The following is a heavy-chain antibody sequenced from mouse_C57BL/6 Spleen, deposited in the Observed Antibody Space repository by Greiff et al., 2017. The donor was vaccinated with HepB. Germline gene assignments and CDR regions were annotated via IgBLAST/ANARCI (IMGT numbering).Heavy chain of an antibody. V-gene: IGHV1-80*01. Sequence: QVQLQQSGAELVKPGASVKISCKASGYAFSSYWMNWVKQRPGKGLEWIGQIYPGDGDTNYNGKFKGKATLTADKSSSTAYMQLSSLTSEDSAVYCCARSEAATVVAPGYWGQGTTLTVSS. CDR2: IYPGDGDT. CDR3: ARSEAATVVAPGY. CDR1: GYAFSSYW. J-gene: IGHJ2*01. D-gene: IGHD1-1*01.